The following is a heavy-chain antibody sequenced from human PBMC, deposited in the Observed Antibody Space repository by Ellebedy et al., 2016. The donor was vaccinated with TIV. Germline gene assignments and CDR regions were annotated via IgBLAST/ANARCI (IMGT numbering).Heavy chain of an antibody. V-gene: IGHV4-34*01. CDR2: INHSGST. J-gene: IGHJ6*02. CDR3: ASSVTTRSYYYYGMDV. Sequence: MPSETLSLTCAVYGGSFSGYYWSWIRQPPGKGLEWIGEINHSGSTNYNPSLKSRVTISVDTSKNQFSLKLSSVTAADTAVYYCASSVTTRSYYYYGMDVWGQGTTVTVSS. D-gene: IGHD4-11*01. CDR1: GGSFSGYY.